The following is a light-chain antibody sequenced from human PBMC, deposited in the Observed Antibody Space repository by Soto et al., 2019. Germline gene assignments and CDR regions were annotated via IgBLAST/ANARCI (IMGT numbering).Light chain of an antibody. CDR3: SSYTSSSTPYV. V-gene: IGLV2-14*01. CDR1: SSDVGGYNY. J-gene: IGLJ1*01. CDR2: EVS. Sequence: QSALTQPASVSGSPGQSITISFTGTSSDVGGYNYVSWYQQHPGKAPKLMIYEVSNRPSGVSNRFSGSKSGHTASLTISGLQAEDEADYYCSSYTSSSTPYVFGTGTKLTVL.